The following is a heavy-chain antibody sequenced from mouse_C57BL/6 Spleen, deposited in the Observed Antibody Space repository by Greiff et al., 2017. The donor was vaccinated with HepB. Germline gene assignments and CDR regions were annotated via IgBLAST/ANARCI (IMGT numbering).Heavy chain of an antibody. J-gene: IGHJ1*03. CDR2: IYPSDSET. CDR1: GYTFTSYW. V-gene: IGHV1-61*01. Sequence: LQQPGAELVRPGSSVKLSCKASGYTFTSYWMDWVKQRPGQGLEWIGNIYPSDSETHYNQKFKDKATLTVDKSSSTAYMQLSSLTSEDSAVYYCARQDWYFDVWGTGTTVTVSS. CDR3: ARQDWYFDV.